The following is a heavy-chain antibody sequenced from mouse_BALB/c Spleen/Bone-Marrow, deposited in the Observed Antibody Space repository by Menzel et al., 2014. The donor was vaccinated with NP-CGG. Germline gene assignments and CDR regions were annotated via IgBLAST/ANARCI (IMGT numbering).Heavy chain of an antibody. D-gene: IGHD1-1*01. J-gene: IGHJ3*01. CDR3: ARLSYYGRFAY. Sequence: EVQRVESGGGLVQPGGSLKLSCAASGFDFSRYWMSWVRQAPGKGLEWIGEINPDSSTINYTPSLKDKFIISRDNAKNTLCLQMSKVRSEDTGLYYCARLSYYGRFAYWGQGTLVTVSA. CDR1: GFDFSRYW. CDR2: INPDSSTI. V-gene: IGHV4-1*02.